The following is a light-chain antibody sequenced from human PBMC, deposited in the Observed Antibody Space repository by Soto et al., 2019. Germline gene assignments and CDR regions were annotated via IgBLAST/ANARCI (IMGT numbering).Light chain of an antibody. CDR2: DAT. CDR1: QYINSY. CDR3: QQYERYNPA. V-gene: IGKV1-16*01. J-gene: IGKJ4*01. Sequence: DIQMTQSPSSLSASVGDRVTFICRANQYINSYLAWFQQKPGKAPKSLIYDATSLQSGVPSRFSGSGSGTDFSLPISSLQPEDAATYYCQQYERYNPAFGGGTKVEI.